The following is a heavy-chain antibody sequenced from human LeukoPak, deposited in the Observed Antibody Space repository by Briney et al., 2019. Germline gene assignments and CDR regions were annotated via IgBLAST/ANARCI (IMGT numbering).Heavy chain of an antibody. CDR3: ARLSGTGTTLRFDY. D-gene: IGHD1-1*01. Sequence: PSETLSLPCTLSGGPISSSSYYWRSIRQPPGKHPEWLGSIYYSGSPYYNPSLKSRVTISVATSKNQFSWMLSSVTAADTAVYYCARLSGTGTTLRFDYWGQGTLVTVSS. V-gene: IGHV4-39*01. CDR2: IYYSGSP. CDR1: GGPISSSSYY. J-gene: IGHJ4*02.